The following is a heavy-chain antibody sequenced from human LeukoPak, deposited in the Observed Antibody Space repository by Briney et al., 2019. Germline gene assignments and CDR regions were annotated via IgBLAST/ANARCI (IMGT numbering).Heavy chain of an antibody. CDR3: ALGRRGLSSNDY. CDR2: FDPEDGET. J-gene: IGHJ4*02. CDR1: GYTLTELS. V-gene: IGHV1-24*01. D-gene: IGHD3/OR15-3a*01. Sequence: ASVKVSCKVSGYTLTELSMHWVRQAPGKGLEWMGGFDPEDGETIYAQKFQGRVTMTEDTSTDTAYMELSSLRSEDTAVYYCALGRRGLSSNDYWGQGTLVTVSS.